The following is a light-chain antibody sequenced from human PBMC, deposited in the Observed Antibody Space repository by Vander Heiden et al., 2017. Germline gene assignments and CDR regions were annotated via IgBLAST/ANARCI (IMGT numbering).Light chain of an antibody. CDR2: DNT. CDR1: RSNIGINY. V-gene: IGLV1-47*02. J-gene: IGLJ3*02. CDR3: AAWDDSLSGRV. Sequence: TISCSGSRSNIGINYVFWYQQLPGTAPKLLIYDNTHRPSGVPERFSCSKSGTSAPLAISGLRSDDEADYYCAAWDDSLSGRVFGGGTKLTVL.